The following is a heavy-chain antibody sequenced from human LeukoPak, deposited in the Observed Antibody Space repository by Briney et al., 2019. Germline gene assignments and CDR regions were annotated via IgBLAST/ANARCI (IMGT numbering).Heavy chain of an antibody. J-gene: IGHJ6*03. CDR3: ARALRGSVYYMDV. CDR1: GFTFSTYW. V-gene: IGHV3-7*04. D-gene: IGHD3-10*01. CDR2: IKQDGGEK. Sequence: GGSLRLSCAASGFTFSTYWMSWVRQAPGKGLEWVANIKQDGGEKYYVDSVKGRFTISRDNAKNSLFLQMNRLRAEDTAVYYCARALRGSVYYMDVWGKGTTVTVSS.